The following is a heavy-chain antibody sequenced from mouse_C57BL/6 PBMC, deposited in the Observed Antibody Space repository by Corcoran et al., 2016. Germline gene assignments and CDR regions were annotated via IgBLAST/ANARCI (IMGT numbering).Heavy chain of an antibody. J-gene: IGHJ2*01. CDR3: ASFITP. CDR2: INPNNGGT. CDR1: GYTFTDYY. V-gene: IGHV1-26*01. Sequence: EVQLQQSGPELVKPGASVKISCKASGYTFTDYYMNWVKQSHGKSIEWIGDINPNNGGTSYNQKFKGKATLTVDKSSSTAYMELRSLTSEDSAVYYCASFITPWGQGTTLTVSS. D-gene: IGHD1-2*01.